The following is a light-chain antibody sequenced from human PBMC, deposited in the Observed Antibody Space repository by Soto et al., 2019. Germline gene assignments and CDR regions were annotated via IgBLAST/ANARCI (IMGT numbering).Light chain of an antibody. CDR3: CSYTVSGTYV. V-gene: IGLV2-14*01. CDR1: XXDVGGYNY. Sequence: QSVLTQPASVSGSPGQSITISCTGTXXDVGGYNYVSWYQQHPGKAPKLMIYAVSNRPSGVSNRFSGSKSGNTATLTISGLQAEDEADYYCCSYTVSGTYVFGTGTKLTVL. J-gene: IGLJ1*01. CDR2: AVS.